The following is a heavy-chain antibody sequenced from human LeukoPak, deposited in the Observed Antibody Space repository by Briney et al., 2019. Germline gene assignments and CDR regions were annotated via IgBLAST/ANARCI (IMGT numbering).Heavy chain of an antibody. CDR1: GGSISSYY. J-gene: IGHJ6*02. CDR3: ATGFNVPAALDV. D-gene: IGHD2-2*01. CDR2: IYYSGST. Sequence: SETLSLTCTVSGGSISSYYWSWIRQPPGKGLEWIGYIYYSGSTNYNPSLKSRVTISVDTSKNQFSLKLSSVTAADTAVYYCATGFNVPAALDVWGQGTTVTVSS. V-gene: IGHV4-59*01.